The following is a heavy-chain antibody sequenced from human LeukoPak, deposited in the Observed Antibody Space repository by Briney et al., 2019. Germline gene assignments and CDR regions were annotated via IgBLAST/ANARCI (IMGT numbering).Heavy chain of an antibody. CDR2: ISSSGTTI. D-gene: IGHD1-26*01. Sequence: GGSLRLSCAASGFTFSDYYMSWIRQAPGKGLEWVSYISSSGTTIYYADSVKGRFTISRDNAKNSLYLQMNSLRAEDTAVYYCARDRTVGATPIFDYWGQGTLVTVSS. V-gene: IGHV3-11*01. CDR1: GFTFSDYY. J-gene: IGHJ4*02. CDR3: ARDRTVGATPIFDY.